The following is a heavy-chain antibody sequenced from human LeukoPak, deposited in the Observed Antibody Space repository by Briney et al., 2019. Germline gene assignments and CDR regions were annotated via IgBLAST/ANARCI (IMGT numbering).Heavy chain of an antibody. Sequence: GGSLRLSCVASGFSVSSNYLSWVRQAPGKGLEWVSLIYSGGSTYYADSVKGRLTISRDNSKNTLYLQMNSLRAEDTAVYYCVRDYSYGTEWGQGTLVTVSS. CDR3: VRDYSYGTE. CDR2: IYSGGST. D-gene: IGHD5-18*01. V-gene: IGHV3-53*01. J-gene: IGHJ4*02. CDR1: GFSVSSNY.